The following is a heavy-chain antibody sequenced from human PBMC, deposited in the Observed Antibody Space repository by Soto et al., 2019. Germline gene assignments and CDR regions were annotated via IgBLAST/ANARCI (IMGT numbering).Heavy chain of an antibody. J-gene: IGHJ5*02. CDR2: IYSGGST. CDR3: ARVLAVAGYNWFDP. CDR1: GFTVSSNY. V-gene: IGHV3-53*04. Sequence: GGSLRLSCAASGFTVSSNYMSWVRPAPGKGLEWVSVIYSGGSTYYADSVKGRFTISRHNSKNTLYLQMNSLRAEDTAVYYCARVLAVAGYNWFDPWGQGTLVTVSS. D-gene: IGHD6-19*01.